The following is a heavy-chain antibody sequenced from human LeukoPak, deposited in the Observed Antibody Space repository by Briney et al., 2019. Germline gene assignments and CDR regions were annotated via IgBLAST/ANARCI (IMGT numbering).Heavy chain of an antibody. V-gene: IGHV1-2*02. CDR2: INPNSGGT. Sequence: GASVKVSCKASGYTFTGYYMHWVRQAPGRGLEWMGWINPNSGGTNYAQKFQGRVTMTRDTSISTAYMELSRLRSDDTAVYYCARVGGITMIVVLITDAFDIWGQGTMVTVSS. CDR3: ARVGGITMIVVLITDAFDI. CDR1: GYTFTGYY. J-gene: IGHJ3*02. D-gene: IGHD3-22*01.